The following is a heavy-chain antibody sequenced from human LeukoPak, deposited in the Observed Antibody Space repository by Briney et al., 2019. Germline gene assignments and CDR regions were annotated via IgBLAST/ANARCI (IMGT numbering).Heavy chain of an antibody. D-gene: IGHD1-7*01. CDR1: GFSFSNYA. CDR2: INDNGGRP. J-gene: IGHJ4*02. CDR3: AKVRVVFNWNYAYYFDY. V-gene: IGHV3-23*01. Sequence: PGGSLRLSCAASGFSFSNYAMAWVRPTPGKGLEWVSVINDNGGRPQYPESVKGRFTISRDNSKNTLYLQMNSLGPEDTAMYYCAKVRVVFNWNYAYYFDYWGQGTLVTVSS.